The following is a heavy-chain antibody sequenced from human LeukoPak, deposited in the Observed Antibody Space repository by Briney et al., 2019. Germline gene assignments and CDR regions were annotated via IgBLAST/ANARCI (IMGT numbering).Heavy chain of an antibody. Sequence: ASVKVSCKASGYTLTGYYMHWVRQAPAQGLEWMGWINPNSGGTNYAQKFQGRVTMTRDTSISTAYMELTRLRSDDTAVYYCARDNGDYWFDYWGQGTLVTVSS. CDR2: INPNSGGT. CDR3: ARDNGDYWFDY. J-gene: IGHJ4*02. CDR1: GYTLTGYY. D-gene: IGHD4-17*01. V-gene: IGHV1-2*02.